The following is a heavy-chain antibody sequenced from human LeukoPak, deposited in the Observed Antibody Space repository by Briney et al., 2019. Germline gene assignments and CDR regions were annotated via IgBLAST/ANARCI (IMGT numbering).Heavy chain of an antibody. CDR3: ARDGEAYCSSTSCPYYFDY. V-gene: IGHV3-30*04. Sequence: GRSLRLSCAASGFTFSSYAMHWVRQAPGKTLEWVAVISYDGSNKYYADSVKGRFTISRDNSKNTLYLQMNSLRAEDTAVYYCARDGEAYCSSTSCPYYFDYWGQGTLVTVSS. CDR1: GFTFSSYA. CDR2: ISYDGSNK. J-gene: IGHJ4*02. D-gene: IGHD2-2*01.